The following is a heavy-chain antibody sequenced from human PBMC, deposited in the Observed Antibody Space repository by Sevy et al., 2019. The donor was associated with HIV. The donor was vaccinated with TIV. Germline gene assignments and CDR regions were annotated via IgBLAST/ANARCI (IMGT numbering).Heavy chain of an antibody. Sequence: GGSLRLSCAASGFTFNNYWIHWVRQAPGKGLVWVSRITNDGSSTGYAGSVEGRFTLSRDNAKNTVYLQMDSLRAEDTAMYYCARDSGLSTPFDYWGQGALVTVSS. CDR2: ITNDGSST. J-gene: IGHJ4*02. V-gene: IGHV3-74*01. D-gene: IGHD3-16*02. CDR1: GFTFNNYW. CDR3: ARDSGLSTPFDY.